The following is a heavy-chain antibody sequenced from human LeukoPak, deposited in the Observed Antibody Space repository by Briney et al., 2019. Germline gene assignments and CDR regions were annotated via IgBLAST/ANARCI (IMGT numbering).Heavy chain of an antibody. V-gene: IGHV3-11*01. J-gene: IGHJ4*02. CDR1: GFTFSDYY. D-gene: IGHD1/OR15-1a*01. Sequence: GGSLRLSCAASGFTFSDYYMGWIRQAPGKGLEWVSYITSSGSSIYFADSVKGRFAISRDNAKNSLYLQMNSLRAEDTAVYYCAKASWVSNTDAVRWGQGTLVTVSS. CDR3: AKASWVSNTDAVR. CDR2: ITSSGSSI.